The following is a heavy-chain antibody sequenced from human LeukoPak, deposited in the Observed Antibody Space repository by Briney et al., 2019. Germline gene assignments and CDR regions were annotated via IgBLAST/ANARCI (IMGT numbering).Heavy chain of an antibody. CDR2: ISYDGSNK. CDR3: AKDLKFGIVGATGFDY. J-gene: IGHJ4*02. Sequence: GRSLRLSCAASGFTFSSYAMHWVRQAPGKGLEWVAVISYDGSNKYYADSVKGRFTISRDNSKNTLYLQMNSLRAEDTAVYYCAKDLKFGIVGATGFDYWGQGTLVTVSS. V-gene: IGHV3-30*04. D-gene: IGHD1-26*01. CDR1: GFTFSSYA.